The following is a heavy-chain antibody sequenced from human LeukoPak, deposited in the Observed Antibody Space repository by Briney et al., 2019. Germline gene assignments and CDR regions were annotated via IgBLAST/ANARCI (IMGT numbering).Heavy chain of an antibody. V-gene: IGHV4-59*12. J-gene: IGHJ4*02. D-gene: IGHD3-3*01. CDR2: ISYRGST. CDR3: AREGGFYRPLDY. Sequence: SETLSLTCTVSGGSTSSDHWSWIRQPPEKGLEWIGCISYRGSTNYNPSLKSRVTISIDTSKKHFSLKLTSVTAADTGVYYCAREGGFYRPLDYSGQGTLVTVSS. CDR1: GGSTSSDH.